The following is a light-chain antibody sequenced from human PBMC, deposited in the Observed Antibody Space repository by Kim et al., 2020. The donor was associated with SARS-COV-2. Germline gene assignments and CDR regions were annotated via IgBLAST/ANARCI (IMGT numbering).Light chain of an antibody. Sequence: SASVGYRVTITCQASQDINTYLNWYQQKPGKAPDLLISDASNLEEGVASRFSGSGSGTDFTLTISSLQPEDLATYYCHQYSDLPVTFGGGTKLEI. CDR1: QDINTY. CDR2: DAS. CDR3: HQYSDLPVT. J-gene: IGKJ4*01. V-gene: IGKV1-33*01.